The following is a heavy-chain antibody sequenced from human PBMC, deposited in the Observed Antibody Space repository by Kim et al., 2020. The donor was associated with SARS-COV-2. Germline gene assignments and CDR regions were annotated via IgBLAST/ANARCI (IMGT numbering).Heavy chain of an antibody. V-gene: IGHV4-38-2*02. J-gene: IGHJ4*02. CDR3: ARSAQWGMYSISWYCDY. D-gene: IGHD6-13*01. CDR1: GYSISSGYH. CDR2: IHHSGST. Sequence: SETLSLTCTVSGYSISSGYHWGWIRQPPGKGLEWIGSIHHSGSTYYNPSLNSRVTISVDTSNNQFSLKVTSVTAADTAVYYCARSAQWGMYSISWYCDYWGQGTLVTVSS.